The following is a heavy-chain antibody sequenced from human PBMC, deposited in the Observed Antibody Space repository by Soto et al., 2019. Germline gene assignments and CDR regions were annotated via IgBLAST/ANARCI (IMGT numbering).Heavy chain of an antibody. V-gene: IGHV3-49*05. CDR2: IKSKDYGGKT. CDR1: GFSFGEYV. Sequence: DVQLVESGGGLVKPGRSLRLSCTASGFSFGEYVMSWFRQAPGKGLEWVGFIKSKDYGGKTQYAASVKGRFTISRDDSKSIAYLQMSSLKTEDTAVYYCTRNQWELGAFDYWGQGTLVTVSS. CDR3: TRNQWELGAFDY. J-gene: IGHJ4*02. D-gene: IGHD1-26*01.